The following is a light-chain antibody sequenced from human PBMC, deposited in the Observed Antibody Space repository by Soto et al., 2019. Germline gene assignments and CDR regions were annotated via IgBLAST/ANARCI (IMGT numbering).Light chain of an antibody. J-gene: IGLJ2*01. Sequence: QSALTQPPSASGSPGQSVTISCTGTSSDVGGYNCVSWYQQHPGKAPKFLIFEVSRLPSGVPDRFSASKSGNTTSLTVSGLQADDDADYYCSSYSGSNNPDIFGGWTKLTVL. CDR1: SSDVGGYNC. CDR3: SSYSGSNNPDI. CDR2: EVS. V-gene: IGLV2-8*01.